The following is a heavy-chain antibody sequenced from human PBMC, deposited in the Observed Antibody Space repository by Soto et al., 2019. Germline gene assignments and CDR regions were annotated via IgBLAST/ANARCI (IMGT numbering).Heavy chain of an antibody. J-gene: IGHJ3*02. Sequence: GVSQGVSGTASGVTFSSYSMERVRHAPGKGLEWVSYISSSSSTISYADSVKGRFTISRDNAKSSLYLPMNSMRDEDTAVYYCARDHPIAGANLDAFHIWGTRTMVTVSS. CDR3: ARDHPIAGANLDAFHI. CDR1: GVTFSSYS. CDR2: ISSSSSTI. D-gene: IGHD1-26*01. V-gene: IGHV3-48*02.